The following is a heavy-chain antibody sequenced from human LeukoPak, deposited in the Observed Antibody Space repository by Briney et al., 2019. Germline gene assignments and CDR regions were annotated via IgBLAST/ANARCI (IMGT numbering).Heavy chain of an antibody. CDR2: INHSGST. D-gene: IGHD6-19*01. J-gene: IGHJ4*02. Sequence: SETLSLTCTVSGGSISGSSYYWSWIRQPPGKGLEWIGEINHSGSTNYNPSLKSRVTISVDTSKNQFSLKLSSVTAADTAVYYCARASSSGSFSFDYWGQGTLVTVSS. CDR3: ARASSSGSFSFDY. CDR1: GGSISGSSYY. V-gene: IGHV4-39*07.